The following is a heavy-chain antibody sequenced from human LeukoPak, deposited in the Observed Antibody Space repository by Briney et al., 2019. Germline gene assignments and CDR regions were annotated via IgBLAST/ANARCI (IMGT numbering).Heavy chain of an antibody. CDR3: ARGPPNWGFDY. Sequence: GASVKVSCRASGHTFTTYDLNGVRQAPGQGLEWLGWMSPNSGNTGYAQKFQGRVTMTRDTSISTAYMELSSLRSEDTAVYYCARGPPNWGFDYWGQGTLVTVSS. J-gene: IGHJ4*02. V-gene: IGHV1-8*01. CDR2: MSPNSGNT. CDR1: GHTFTTYD. D-gene: IGHD7-27*01.